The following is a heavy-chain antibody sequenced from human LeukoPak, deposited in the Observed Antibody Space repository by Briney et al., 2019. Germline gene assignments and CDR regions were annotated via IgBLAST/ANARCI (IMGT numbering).Heavy chain of an antibody. J-gene: IGHJ6*02. CDR1: GGSFSGYY. V-gene: IGHV4-59*01. D-gene: IGHD3-16*01. Sequence: SETLSLTCAVYGGSFSGYYWSWIRQPPGKGLEWIGYIYSSGSTNYNPSLKSRVTISVDTSKNQFSLKLSSVTAADTAVYYCARVDEGGYYYYGMDVWGQGTTVTVSS. CDR2: IYSSGST. CDR3: ARVDEGGYYYYGMDV.